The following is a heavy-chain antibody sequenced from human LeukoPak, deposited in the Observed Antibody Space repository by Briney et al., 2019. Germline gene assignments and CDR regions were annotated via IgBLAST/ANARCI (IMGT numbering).Heavy chain of an antibody. CDR1: GFTVSSNY. CDR3: VREAYYDSGSLPTFYFDS. D-gene: IGHD3-10*01. CDR2: VYSGGST. J-gene: IGHJ4*02. Sequence: GGSLRLSCAASGFTVSSNYMSWVRQAPGKGLEWVSVVYSGGSTYHADSVKGRFTISRDNSRKTVYLQLSSLRVDDTAVYYCVREAYYDSGSLPTFYFDSWGQGTLVTVSS. V-gene: IGHV3-53*05.